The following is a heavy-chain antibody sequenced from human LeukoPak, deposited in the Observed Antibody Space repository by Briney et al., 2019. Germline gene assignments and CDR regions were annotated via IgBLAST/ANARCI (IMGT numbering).Heavy chain of an antibody. CDR1: GGSFSAYY. CDR2: INHSGST. Sequence: KPSETLSLTCAVYGGSFSAYYWSWIRQPPGKGLEWIGEINHSGSTNYNPSLKSRVTISVDTSKNQFSLKLTSVTAADTAVYYCARGSKSYGHVYWGQGTLVTVSS. J-gene: IGHJ4*02. V-gene: IGHV4-34*01. D-gene: IGHD5-18*01. CDR3: ARGSKSYGHVY.